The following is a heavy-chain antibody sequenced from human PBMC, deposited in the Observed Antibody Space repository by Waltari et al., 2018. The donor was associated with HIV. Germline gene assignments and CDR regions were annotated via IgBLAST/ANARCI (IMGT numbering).Heavy chain of an antibody. CDR1: GGTFSSNS. Sequence: QEQLVQSGAEVKKPGSSVQVSCKASGGTFSSNSISWVRQALGQGLEWMGNISRVFESTTYAQKFHGRLTISADEYTSTVFMELSSLSFDDTAVYYCARGSSGSYRWFDPWGHGTLVTVSS. D-gene: IGHD1-26*01. J-gene: IGHJ5*02. V-gene: IGHV1-69*15. CDR2: ISRVFEST. CDR3: ARGSSGSYRWFDP.